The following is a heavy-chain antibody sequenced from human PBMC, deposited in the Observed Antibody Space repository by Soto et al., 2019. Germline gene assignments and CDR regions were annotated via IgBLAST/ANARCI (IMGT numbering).Heavy chain of an antibody. J-gene: IGHJ5*02. CDR1: GGSISDGYY. Sequence: PSETLSLTCTVSGGSISDGYYWSWIRQHPGKGLEWIGSISDSGSTSYNPSLMSRLTISVDTSKNQFSLNLRSVTAADTAVYYCARRDRSGFSYWLDTWGQGTLVTVSS. CDR3: ARRDRSGFSYWLDT. D-gene: IGHD3-22*01. CDR2: ISDSGST. V-gene: IGHV4-31*03.